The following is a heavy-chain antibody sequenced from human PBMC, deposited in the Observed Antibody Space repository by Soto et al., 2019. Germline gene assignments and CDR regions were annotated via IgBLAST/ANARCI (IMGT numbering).Heavy chain of an antibody. CDR3: AKGGAQLLHYNWFDP. V-gene: IGHV3-23*01. D-gene: IGHD2-2*01. CDR2: ISGSGGST. J-gene: IGHJ5*02. CDR1: GFTFSSYA. Sequence: AGGSLRLSCAASGFTFSSYATSWVRQAPGKGLEWVSAISGSGGSTYYADSVKGRFTISRDNSKNTLYLQMNSLRAEDTAVYYCAKGGAQLLHYNWFDPWGQGTLVTVSS.